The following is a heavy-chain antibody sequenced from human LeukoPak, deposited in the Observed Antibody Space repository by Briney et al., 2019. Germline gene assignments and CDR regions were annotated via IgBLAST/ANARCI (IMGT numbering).Heavy chain of an antibody. CDR1: GFTFSSYG. CDR2: ISYDGSNK. D-gene: IGHD3-10*01. J-gene: IGHJ4*02. V-gene: IGHV3-30*18. CDR3: AKVLYGSGSYMPEGYFDY. Sequence: PGGSLRLSCAASGFTFSSYGMHWVRQAPGKGLEWVAVISYDGSNKYYADSVKGRFTISRDNSKNTLYLQMNSLRAEDTAVYYCAKVLYGSGSYMPEGYFDYWGQGTLVTVSS.